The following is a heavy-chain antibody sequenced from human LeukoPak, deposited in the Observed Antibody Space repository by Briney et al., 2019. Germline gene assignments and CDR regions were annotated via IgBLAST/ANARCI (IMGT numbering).Heavy chain of an antibody. CDR1: GGSISSYY. V-gene: IGHV4-59*12. D-gene: IGHD3-22*01. CDR3: ARGTYYYDSSGYYFDY. CDR2: IYYSGST. Sequence: SETLSLTCTVSGGSISSYYWSWIRQPPGKGLEWIGYIYYSGSTYYNPSLKSRVTISVDTSKNQFSLKLSSVTAADTAVYYCARGTYYYDSSGYYFDYWGQGTLVTVSS. J-gene: IGHJ4*02.